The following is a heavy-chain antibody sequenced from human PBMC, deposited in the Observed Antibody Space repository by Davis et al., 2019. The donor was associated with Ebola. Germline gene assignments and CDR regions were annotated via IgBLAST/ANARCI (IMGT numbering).Heavy chain of an antibody. V-gene: IGHV3-30*02. J-gene: IGHJ4*02. CDR1: GFSFSTYA. Sequence: GGSLRLSCAASGFSFSTYAMYWVRQAPGRGLEWVAFVRSHGSDDHYADSVKGRFTISRDNSKNTLYLQMNSLRPEDTAVYYCARDSDDYSFDYWGQGTLVTVSS. D-gene: IGHD4-11*01. CDR2: VRSHGSDD. CDR3: ARDSDDYSFDY.